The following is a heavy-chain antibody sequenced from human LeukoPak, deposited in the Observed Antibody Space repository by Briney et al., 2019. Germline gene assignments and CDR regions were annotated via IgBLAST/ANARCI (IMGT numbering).Heavy chain of an antibody. CDR1: GFTFSSYS. D-gene: IGHD1-14*01. V-gene: IGHV3-23*01. J-gene: IGHJ4*02. Sequence: GGSLRLSCAASGFTFSSYSMNWVRQAPGKGLEWVSAISGSGGSTYYADSVKGRFTISRDNSKNTLCLQMNSLRAEDTAVYYCAASYGTVDYWGQGTLVTVSS. CDR3: AASYGTVDY. CDR2: ISGSGGST.